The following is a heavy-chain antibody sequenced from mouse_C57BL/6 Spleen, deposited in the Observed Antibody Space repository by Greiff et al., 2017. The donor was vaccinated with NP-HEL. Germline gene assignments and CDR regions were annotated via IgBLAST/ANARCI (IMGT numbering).Heavy chain of an antibody. D-gene: IGHD1-1*01. J-gene: IGHJ3*01. V-gene: IGHV1-9*01. Sequence: QVQMPHSSPAVLPPFSSFNLSFNSTFYTFTFYFIYFLNHIPVHGLEWIGEILPGSGSTNYNEKFKGKATFTADTSSNTAYMQLSSLTTEDSAIYYCARRGYYGSSYGWFAYWGQGTLVTVSA. CDR2: ILPGSGST. CDR3: ARRGYYGSSYGWFAY. CDR1: FYTFTFYF.